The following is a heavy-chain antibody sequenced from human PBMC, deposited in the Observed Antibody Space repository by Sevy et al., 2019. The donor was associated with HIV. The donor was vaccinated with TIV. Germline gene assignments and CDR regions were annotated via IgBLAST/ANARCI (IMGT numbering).Heavy chain of an antibody. J-gene: IGHJ4*02. CDR3: TTEYFSGSYDFDY. V-gene: IGHV3-15*01. CDR1: GFSFNTAW. CDR2: IKSKNDGGTT. Sequence: GGSLRLSCAASGFSFNTAWMSWVRQAPGKGLEWDGRIKSKNDGGTTDYAAPVKGRFTISRDDSSNTLYLQVNSLKTEDTAVYYCTTEYFSGSYDFDYWGQGTQVTVSS. D-gene: IGHD6-19*01.